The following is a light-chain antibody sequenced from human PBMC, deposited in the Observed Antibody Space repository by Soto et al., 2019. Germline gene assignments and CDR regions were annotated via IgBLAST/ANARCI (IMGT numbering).Light chain of an antibody. Sequence: EIVLTQSPGTLSLSPGERATLSYSASQSVSSTYLAWYQQKFGQAPRLLIFDASSRATGIPDRFSGSGSETDFTLTISRLEPEDFAVYYCQRYGTSQTFGQGTKLEIK. CDR3: QRYGTSQT. J-gene: IGKJ2*01. V-gene: IGKV3-20*01. CDR2: DAS. CDR1: QSVSSTY.